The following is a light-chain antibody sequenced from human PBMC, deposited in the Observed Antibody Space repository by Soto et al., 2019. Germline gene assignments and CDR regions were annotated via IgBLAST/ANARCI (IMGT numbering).Light chain of an antibody. J-gene: IGKJ4*01. CDR2: DAS. CDR3: KQYNNWPLS. V-gene: IGKV3-15*01. Sequence: EIVMTQSPATLSVSPGERATLSYRASPSIRSNLAWYQQKPGQAPRLLIYDASTRATGIPARFSGRGSGTEFTLTISSLQSEDFAVYSCKQYNNWPLSFGGGTKVEIK. CDR1: PSIRSN.